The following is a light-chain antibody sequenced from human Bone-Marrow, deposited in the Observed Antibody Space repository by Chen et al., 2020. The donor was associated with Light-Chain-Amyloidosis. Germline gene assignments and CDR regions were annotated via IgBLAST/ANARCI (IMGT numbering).Light chain of an antibody. CDR2: YVT. CDR3: SSYTITNTRV. Sequence: QSALTQPASVSGSPGQSITISCTGTSSDVGGDNHVSWYQQHPDKAPKLMIYYVTNRPSWVPDRCSGSKSDNTASLTISGLQTEDEADYFCSSYTITNTRVFGSGTRVTVL. J-gene: IGLJ1*01. V-gene: IGLV2-14*01. CDR1: SSDVGGDNH.